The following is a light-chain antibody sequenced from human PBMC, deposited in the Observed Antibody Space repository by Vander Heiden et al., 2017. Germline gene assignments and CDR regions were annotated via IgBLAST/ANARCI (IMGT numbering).Light chain of an antibody. CDR3: LQDYNYPWT. CDR2: AAS. CDR1: QGIRND. V-gene: IGKV1-6*01. J-gene: IGKJ1*01. Sequence: AIQLTPSPSSLSASVGDRVTITCRASQGIRNDLGWYQQKPGKAPKLLIYAASSLQSGVPSRFSGSGSGTDFTLTISSLQPEDFATYYCLQDYNYPWTFGQGTKVEIK.